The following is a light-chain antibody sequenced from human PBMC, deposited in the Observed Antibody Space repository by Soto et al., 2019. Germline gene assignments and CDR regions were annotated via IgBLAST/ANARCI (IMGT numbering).Light chain of an antibody. CDR1: ESVTDNQ. Sequence: EIVLTQSPGTLSLSPGERATLSCRSSESVTDNQLAWYQQKPGQGPRLLIYAISTRATGAPDRFSGSGSGTDFTLTISRLEPEDFAMYYCQQYGTSRWTFAQGTKVE. CDR2: AIS. CDR3: QQYGTSRWT. V-gene: IGKV3-20*01. J-gene: IGKJ1*01.